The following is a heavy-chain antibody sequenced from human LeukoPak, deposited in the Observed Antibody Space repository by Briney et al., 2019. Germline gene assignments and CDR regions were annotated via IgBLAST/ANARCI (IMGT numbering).Heavy chain of an antibody. CDR1: GFTFSSYG. CDR3: AKGRYSSGWNWYFDL. J-gene: IGHJ2*01. D-gene: IGHD6-19*01. V-gene: IGHV3-30*18. CDR2: ISYDGSNK. Sequence: PGRSLRLSCAASGFTFSSYGMHWVRQAPGKGLGWVVVISYDGSNKDYADSVKGRFTISRDNSKNTLYLQMNSLRAEDTAVYYCAKGRYSSGWNWYFDLWGRGTLVTVSS.